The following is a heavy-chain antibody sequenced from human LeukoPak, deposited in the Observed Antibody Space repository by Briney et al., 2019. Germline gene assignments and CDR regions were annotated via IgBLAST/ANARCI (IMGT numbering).Heavy chain of an antibody. D-gene: IGHD1-14*01. Sequence: GGSLRLSCAASGFTFDDYTMHWVRHAPGKGLEWVSLISWDGGSTYYADSVKGRFIISRDNSKNSLYLQMNSLRTEDTALYYCAKDLRGHNRMGYCMDVWGKGTTVTVSS. V-gene: IGHV3-43*01. CDR3: AKDLRGHNRMGYCMDV. CDR2: ISWDGGST. CDR1: GFTFDDYT. J-gene: IGHJ6*03.